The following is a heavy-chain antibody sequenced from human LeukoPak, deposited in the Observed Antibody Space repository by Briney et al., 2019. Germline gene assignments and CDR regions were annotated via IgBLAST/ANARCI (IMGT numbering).Heavy chain of an antibody. CDR3: AGGYSYDPMSY. CDR2: ISGTGGST. V-gene: IGHV3-23*01. CDR1: GFTVNSNY. D-gene: IGHD5-18*01. J-gene: IGHJ4*02. Sequence: GSLRLSCAASGFTVNSNYMNWVRQAPGKGLEWVSAISGTGGSTYYADSVKGRFTISRDNSKNTLYLQMNSLRAEDTAVYYCAGGYSYDPMSYWGQETLVAVSP.